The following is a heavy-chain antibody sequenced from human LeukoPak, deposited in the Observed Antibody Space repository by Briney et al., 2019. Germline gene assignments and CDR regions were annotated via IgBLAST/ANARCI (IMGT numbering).Heavy chain of an antibody. J-gene: IGHJ4*02. V-gene: IGHV4-59*08. CDR1: GGSISSYY. D-gene: IGHD2-2*01. CDR2: IYYSGST. CDR3: ARLGMPFNFDY. Sequence: SETLSLTCTVSGGSISSYYWSWLRQPPGKGLEWIGYIYYSGSTNYNPSLKSRVTISVDTSRNQFSLKLSSVTAADTAVYYCARLGMPFNFDYWGQGTLVTVSS.